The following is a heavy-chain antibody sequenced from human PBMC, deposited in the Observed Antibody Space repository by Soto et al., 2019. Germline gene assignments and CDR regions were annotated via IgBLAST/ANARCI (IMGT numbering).Heavy chain of an antibody. D-gene: IGHD2-2*01. CDR2: IIPIFGTA. CDR1: GGTFSSYA. V-gene: IGHV1-69*13. Sequence: ASVKVSCKASGGTFSSYAISWVRQSPGQGLEWMGGIIPIFGTANYAQKFQGRVTITADESTSTAYMELSSLRSEDTAVYYCASVAVVVPAAMFHDAFDIWGQGTMVTVSS. J-gene: IGHJ3*02. CDR3: ASVAVVVPAAMFHDAFDI.